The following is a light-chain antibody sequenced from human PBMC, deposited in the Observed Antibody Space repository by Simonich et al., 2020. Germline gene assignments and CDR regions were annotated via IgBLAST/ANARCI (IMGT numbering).Light chain of an antibody. V-gene: IGLV2-23*01. Sequence: QSALTQPASVSGSPGQSITISCTGTSSDVGSYNLVSWYQQHPGKAPKLMIYTGRNRPSGVSNRFSGSKAGNTASLTISGLQAEDEADYYCCSYAGSSTWVFGGGTKLTVL. J-gene: IGLJ3*02. CDR3: CSYAGSSTWV. CDR1: SSDVGSYNL. CDR2: TGR.